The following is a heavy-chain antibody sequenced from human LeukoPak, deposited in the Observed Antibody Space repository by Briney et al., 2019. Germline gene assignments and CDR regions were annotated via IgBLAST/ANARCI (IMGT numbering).Heavy chain of an antibody. CDR1: GFTFSNYA. Sequence: GGSLRLSCAASGFTFSNYAMSWVRQAPGKGLEWVSALSGSGGSTHYTDSVKGRFTISRDNSKNTLYLQMNSLRAEDTAVYYCAKVNDPYSSSWLDYWGQGTLVTVSS. CDR3: AKVNDPYSSSWLDY. D-gene: IGHD6-13*01. CDR2: LSGSGGST. J-gene: IGHJ4*02. V-gene: IGHV3-23*01.